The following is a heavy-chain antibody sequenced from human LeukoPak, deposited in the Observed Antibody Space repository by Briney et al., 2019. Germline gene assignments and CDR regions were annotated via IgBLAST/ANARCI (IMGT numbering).Heavy chain of an antibody. CDR1: GFTFGSYA. D-gene: IGHD5-24*01. CDR2: ISYDGSNK. J-gene: IGHJ4*02. Sequence: QSGGSLRLSCAASGFTFGSYAMHWVRQAPGKGLEWVAVISYDGSNKYYADSVKGRFTISRDNSKNTLYLQMNSLRAEDTAIYYCTRVGYIDEGIDYWGQGTLVTVSS. V-gene: IGHV3-30-3*01. CDR3: TRVGYIDEGIDY.